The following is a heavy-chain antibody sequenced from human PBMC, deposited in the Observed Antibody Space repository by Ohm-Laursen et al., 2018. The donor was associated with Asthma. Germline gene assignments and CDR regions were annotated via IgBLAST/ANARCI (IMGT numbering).Heavy chain of an antibody. D-gene: IGHD4/OR15-4a*01. CDR3: AKVGLTYYNAMDV. CDR1: KFTFSNYA. CDR2: ISSTGGST. V-gene: IGHV3-23*01. J-gene: IGHJ6*02. Sequence: SLRLSCTASKFTFSNYAMNWVRQPPGKGLEWVSEISSTGGSTDYADSMKGRFTTSRDNSKSTMYLQMNSLRAEDTAVYYCAKVGLTYYNAMDVWGQGTTVTVSS.